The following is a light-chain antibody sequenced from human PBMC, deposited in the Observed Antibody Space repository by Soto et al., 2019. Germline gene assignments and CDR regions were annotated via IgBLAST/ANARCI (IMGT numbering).Light chain of an antibody. J-gene: IGLJ3*02. V-gene: IGLV3-21*04. CDR3: QVWDGATHHLV. CDR1: KVGSKS. CDR2: YDV. Sequence: SYELTQPPSVSVAPGRTAIITCGGSKVGSKSVHCYQQKPGQAPVLVIYYDVDRPSGIPERFSGSNSGDTATLTLASVEAGDEADYYCQVWDGATHHLVFGGGTKLTVL.